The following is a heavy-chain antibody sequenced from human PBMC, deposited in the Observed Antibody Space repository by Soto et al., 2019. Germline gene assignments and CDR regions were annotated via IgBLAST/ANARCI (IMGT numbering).Heavy chain of an antibody. CDR1: GGSFSGYY. CDR3: ARGRRSHYDSSGYRFDY. D-gene: IGHD3-22*01. J-gene: IGHJ4*02. V-gene: IGHV4-34*01. Sequence: SETLSLTCAVHGGSFSGYYWSWIRQPPGKGLEWIGEINHSGSTNYNPSLKSRVTISVDTSKNQFSLKLSSVTAADTAVYYCARGRRSHYDSSGYRFDYWGQGTLVTVSS. CDR2: INHSGST.